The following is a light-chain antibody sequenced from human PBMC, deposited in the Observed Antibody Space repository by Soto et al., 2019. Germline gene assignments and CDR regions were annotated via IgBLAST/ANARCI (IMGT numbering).Light chain of an antibody. CDR3: QQYNSYSQT. CDR1: QSISSW. CDR2: DAS. J-gene: IGKJ1*01. V-gene: IGKV1-5*01. Sequence: DIQMTQSPSTLSASVGDRVTITCRASQSISSWLAWYQQKPGKAPKLLIYDASSLESGVPSRISGSGSGTEFTLTISSLQPDDFATYYCQQYNSYSQTFGQGTKV.